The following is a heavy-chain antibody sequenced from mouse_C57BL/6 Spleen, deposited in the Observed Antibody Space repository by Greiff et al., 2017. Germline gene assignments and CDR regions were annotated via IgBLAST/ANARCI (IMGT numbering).Heavy chain of an antibody. Sequence: QVQLQQPGAELVKPGASVKMSCKASGYTFTSYWITWVKQRPGQGLEWIGDIYPGSGSTNYNEKFKGKATLTVDTSSSTAYMQLSSLTSEDSAVYYCARGGTRGEDDMDYWGQGTSVTVSS. J-gene: IGHJ4*01. CDR1: GYTFTSYW. D-gene: IGHD2-14*01. CDR3: ARGGTRGEDDMDY. CDR2: IYPGSGST. V-gene: IGHV1-55*01.